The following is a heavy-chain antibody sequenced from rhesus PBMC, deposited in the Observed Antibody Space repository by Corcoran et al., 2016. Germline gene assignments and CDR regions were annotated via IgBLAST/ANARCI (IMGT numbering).Heavy chain of an antibody. V-gene: IGHV5-2*01. CDR1: GYRFTSYW. Sequence: EVQLVQSGAEVKRPGESLKISCKTSGYRFTSYWISWVRQMPGKGLEWMGAFAPSDADTRYSPSFQGQVTISADKSISTAYLQWSSLKASDSATYYCAKGSSLDVWGRGVLVTVSS. CDR2: FAPSDADT. J-gene: IGHJ5-2*02. CDR3: AKGSSLDV.